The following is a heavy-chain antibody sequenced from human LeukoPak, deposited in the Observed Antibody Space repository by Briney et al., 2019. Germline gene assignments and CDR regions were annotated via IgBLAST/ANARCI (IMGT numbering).Heavy chain of an antibody. CDR1: GFTFSSYA. D-gene: IGHD3-9*01. J-gene: IGHJ3*02. CDR2: ISSDGSNK. CDR3: AKDLLPQTGPHAFDI. V-gene: IGHV3-30-3*01. Sequence: GRSLRLSCAASGFTFSSYAMHWVRQAPGKGLEWVAVISSDGSNKYYADSVKGRFTISRDNSKNTLYLQMNSLRAEDTAVYYCAKDLLPQTGPHAFDIWGQGTMVTVSS.